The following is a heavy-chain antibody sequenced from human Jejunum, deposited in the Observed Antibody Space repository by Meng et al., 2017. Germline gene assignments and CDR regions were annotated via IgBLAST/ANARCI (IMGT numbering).Heavy chain of an antibody. CDR3: ARDHWGSLDY. D-gene: IGHD7-27*01. J-gene: IGHJ4*02. CDR1: GGSVSSAGYQ. CDR2: AST. Sequence: QVQLQESGPGLVRPSETLPLICPVSGGSVSSAGYQWGWIRQPPGKGLEWVGYASTNYNPSLKSRVTISLDTSKNQFSLKLSSVTAADTAVYYCARDHWGSLDYWGQGILVTVSS. V-gene: IGHV4-61*08.